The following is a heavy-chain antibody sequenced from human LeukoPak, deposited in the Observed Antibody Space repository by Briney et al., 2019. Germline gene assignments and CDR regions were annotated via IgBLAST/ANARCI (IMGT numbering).Heavy chain of an antibody. CDR3: AREALYDSSGYYYDY. D-gene: IGHD3-22*01. Sequence: ETLSLTCTVSGGSISSSSYYWGWIRQAPGKGLEWVSVIYSGGSTYYADSVKGRFTISRDNSKNTLYLQMNSLRAEDTAVYYCAREALYDSSGYYYDYWGQGTLVTVSS. V-gene: IGHV3-66*01. CDR1: GGSISSSSYY. J-gene: IGHJ4*02. CDR2: IYSGGST.